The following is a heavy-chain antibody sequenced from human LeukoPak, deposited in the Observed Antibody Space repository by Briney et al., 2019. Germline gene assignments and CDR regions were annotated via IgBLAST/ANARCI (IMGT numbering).Heavy chain of an antibody. CDR3: ARGLSRAPDYYDSSGYQDY. V-gene: IGHV1-8*01. J-gene: IGHJ4*02. D-gene: IGHD3-22*01. CDR1: GYTFTSYD. CDR2: RNPNSGNT. Sequence: ASVKVSCKSSGYTFTSYDINWVRQASGQGLEWMGWRNPNSGNTGYAQKFQGRVTMTRNTSISTAYMELSSLRSEDTAVYYCARGLSRAPDYYDSSGYQDYWGQGTLVTVSS.